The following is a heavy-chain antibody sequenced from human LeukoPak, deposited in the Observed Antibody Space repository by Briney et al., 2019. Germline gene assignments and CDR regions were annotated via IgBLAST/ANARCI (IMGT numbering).Heavy chain of an antibody. Sequence: PGGSLRLSCAASGFTFSSYAMSWVRQAPGKGLEWVSAISGSGGSTYYADSVKGRFTISRDNSKNTLCLQMNSLRAEDTTVYYCAKSVDLTVVRRGYFDYWGQGTLVTVSS. V-gene: IGHV3-23*01. CDR1: GFTFSSYA. CDR3: AKSVDLTVVRRGYFDY. J-gene: IGHJ4*02. CDR2: ISGSGGST. D-gene: IGHD4-23*01.